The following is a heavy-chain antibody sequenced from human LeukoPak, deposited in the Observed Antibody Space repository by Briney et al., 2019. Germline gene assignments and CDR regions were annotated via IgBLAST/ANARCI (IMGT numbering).Heavy chain of an antibody. CDR1: GFTFVNYG. Sequence: SGGSLRLSSAASGFTFVNYGFHWVRQAPVKALEWVAFISYNGNQKYGDSVKGRFTISRDNSKNTLYLQVNGLRPEDTAVYYCARDPLDISRWTNAFDIWGQGTMVTVSS. CDR2: ISYNGNQ. D-gene: IGHD2-2*03. J-gene: IGHJ3*02. CDR3: ARDPLDISRWTNAFDI. V-gene: IGHV3-30-3*01.